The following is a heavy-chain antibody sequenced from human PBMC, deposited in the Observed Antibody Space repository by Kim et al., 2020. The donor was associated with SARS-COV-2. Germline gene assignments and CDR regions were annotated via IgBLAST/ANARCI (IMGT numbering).Heavy chain of an antibody. CDR2: INTNTGNP. D-gene: IGHD3-3*01. Sequence: ASVKVSCKASGYTFTSYAMNWVRQAPGQGLEWMGWINTNTGNPTYAQGFTGRFVFSLDTSVSTAYLQISSLMAEDTAVYYCARSDPITVFGVLIANSALDFWGQGTLVTVSS. CDR1: GYTFTSYA. J-gene: IGHJ4*02. V-gene: IGHV7-4-1*02. CDR3: ARSDPITVFGVLIANSALDF.